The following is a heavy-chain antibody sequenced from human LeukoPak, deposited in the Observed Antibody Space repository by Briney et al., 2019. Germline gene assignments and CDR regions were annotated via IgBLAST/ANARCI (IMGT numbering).Heavy chain of an antibody. D-gene: IGHD3-10*01. V-gene: IGHV3-23*01. CDR2: ISDDGGDR. CDR3: AKESLYYYGSGSYLTAPPFDY. CDR1: GFTFNDYP. Sequence: GGSLRLSCAASGFTFNDYPMSWVRQAPGKGLEWVSAISDDGGDRKYAVSVKGRFTISRDNSKNTLYLHMNSLRAEDTAVYYCAKESLYYYGSGSYLTAPPFDYWGQGTLVTVSS. J-gene: IGHJ4*02.